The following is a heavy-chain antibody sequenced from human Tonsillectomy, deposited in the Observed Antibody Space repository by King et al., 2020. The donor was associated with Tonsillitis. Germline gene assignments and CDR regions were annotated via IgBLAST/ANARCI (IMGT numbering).Heavy chain of an antibody. J-gene: IGHJ4*02. D-gene: IGHD4-11*01. CDR2: IDWDDRK. Sequence: TLKESGPALVKPTQTLTLTCTFSGFSLTTSGICVSWIRQPPGKALEWLALIDWDDRKYYSTSLKTRLTISKDTSKNQVLLTVTNMDPVDTATYYCARTRDRNYDFWGQGTLVTVSS. CDR3: ARTRDRNYDF. V-gene: IGHV2-70*01. CDR1: GFSLTTSGIC.